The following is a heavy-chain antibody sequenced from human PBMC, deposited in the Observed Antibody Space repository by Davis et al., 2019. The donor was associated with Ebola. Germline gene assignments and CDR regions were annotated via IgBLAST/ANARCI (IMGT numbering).Heavy chain of an antibody. CDR1: GYPFTSYG. CDR3: ARRNRRFNYYYGMDV. D-gene: IGHD1-14*01. J-gene: IGHJ6*02. Sequence: ASVKVSCKASGYPFTSYGVTWVRQAPGQGLEWMGWINPHNNNTNYAQNVQGRVTMTTDTSTSTAYMEVGSLRSDDTAVYYCARRNRRFNYYYGMDVWGQGTSVTVSS. CDR2: INPHNNNT. V-gene: IGHV1-18*04.